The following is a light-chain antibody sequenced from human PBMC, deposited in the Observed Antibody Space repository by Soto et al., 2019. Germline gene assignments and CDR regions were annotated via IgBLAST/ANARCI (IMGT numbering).Light chain of an antibody. CDR2: DVS. V-gene: IGLV2-14*03. Sequence: QSALTQPASVSGSPGQSITISCTGTSSDVGGYKFVSWYQQHPGKPPKLMIYDVSNRPSGVSNRFSGSKSGNTASLTISGLQAEDEADYYCSSYTSSSTPVVFGGGTKLTVL. CDR3: SSYTSSSTPVV. CDR1: SSDVGGYKF. J-gene: IGLJ2*01.